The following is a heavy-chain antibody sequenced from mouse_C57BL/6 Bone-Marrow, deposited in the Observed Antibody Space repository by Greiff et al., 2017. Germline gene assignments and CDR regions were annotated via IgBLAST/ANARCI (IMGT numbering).Heavy chain of an antibody. CDR3: ARPLYYVGRSGFAY. CDR1: GYTFTSYW. D-gene: IGHD1-1*01. Sequence: QVQLKQPGAELVKPGASVKLSCKASGYTFTSYWMHWVKQRPGQGLEWIGMIHPNSGSTNYHAKFKSKATLTVDKSSSTAYMQLSSLTSEDSAVYYCARPLYYVGRSGFAYWGQGTLVTVSA. CDR2: IHPNSGST. V-gene: IGHV1-64*01. J-gene: IGHJ3*01.